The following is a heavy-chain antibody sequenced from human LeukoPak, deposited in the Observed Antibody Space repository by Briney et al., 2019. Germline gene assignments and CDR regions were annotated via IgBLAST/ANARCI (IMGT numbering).Heavy chain of an antibody. CDR2: ISAYNGNT. D-gene: IGHD6-19*01. J-gene: IGHJ3*02. CDR1: GYTFNTYG. CDR3: ARDHSSGWSHVDAFDI. Sequence: GASVKVSXKTSGYTFNTYGIAWLRQAPGQGLEWIGWISAYNGNTNYAQNLQYRVTMTTDTSTTTAYMELRSLRSDDTAVYYCARDHSSGWSHVDAFDIWGQGTMVTVSS. V-gene: IGHV1-18*01.